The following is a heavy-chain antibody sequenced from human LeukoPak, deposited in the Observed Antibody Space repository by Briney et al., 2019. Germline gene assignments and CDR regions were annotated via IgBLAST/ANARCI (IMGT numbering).Heavy chain of an antibody. J-gene: IGHJ4*02. D-gene: IGHD6-19*01. Sequence: GGSLRLSCSASGVTFSSHAMHWVRQAPGKGLEYVSGISDNGGSTFYADSVKGRFTISRDNSKNTLYLQMSSLRGEDTAVYYCYISGWTEDIDNWGQGTLVTVSS. CDR1: GVTFSSHA. CDR3: YISGWTEDIDN. CDR2: ISDNGGST. V-gene: IGHV3-64D*06.